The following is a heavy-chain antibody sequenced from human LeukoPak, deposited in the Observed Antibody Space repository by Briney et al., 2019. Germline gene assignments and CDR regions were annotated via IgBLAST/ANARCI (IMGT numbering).Heavy chain of an antibody. CDR1: GGSISSSSYY. CDR2: IYYSGST. D-gene: IGHD5-18*01. Sequence: SEALSLTCTVSGGSISSSSYYWGWIRQPPGKGLEWIGSIYYSGSTYYNPSLKSRITISVDTSKNQFSLKLSSVTAADTAVYYCARTARVLRGYGYGSLYHFDYWGQGTLVTVSS. V-gene: IGHV4-39*01. J-gene: IGHJ4*02. CDR3: ARTARVLRGYGYGSLYHFDY.